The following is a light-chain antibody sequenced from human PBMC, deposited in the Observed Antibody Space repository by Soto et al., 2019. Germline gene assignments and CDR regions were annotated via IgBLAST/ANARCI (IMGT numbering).Light chain of an antibody. CDR1: SSDVGGYNY. J-gene: IGLJ3*02. CDR3: SSYTTTTTGV. Sequence: QSVLTQPASVSGSPGQSITISCTGSSSDVGGYNYVSWFQHHPGKAPKLIIYEVTHRPSGVSSRFSSSKSGKTASLTISGRQTEDEADYYGSSYTTTTTGVFGGGTKVTVL. V-gene: IGLV2-14*01. CDR2: EVT.